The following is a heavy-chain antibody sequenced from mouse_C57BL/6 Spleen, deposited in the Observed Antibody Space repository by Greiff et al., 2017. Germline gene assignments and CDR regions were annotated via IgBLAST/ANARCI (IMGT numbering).Heavy chain of an antibody. CDR3: ARERVYDGYYVGDY. Sequence: DVKLVESGGGLVKPGGSLKLSCAASGFTFSSYAMSWVRQTPEKRLEWVATISDGGSYTYYPDNVKGRFTISRDNAKNNLYLQMSHLKSEDTAMYYCARERVYDGYYVGDYWGQGTTLTVSS. CDR2: ISDGGSYT. CDR1: GFTFSSYA. J-gene: IGHJ2*01. D-gene: IGHD2-3*01. V-gene: IGHV5-4*01.